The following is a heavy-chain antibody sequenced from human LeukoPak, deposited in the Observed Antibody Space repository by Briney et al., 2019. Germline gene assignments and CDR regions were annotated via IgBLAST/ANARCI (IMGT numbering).Heavy chain of an antibody. D-gene: IGHD3-22*01. V-gene: IGHV3-9*01. CDR1: GFTFDGYA. J-gene: IGHJ6*02. CDR2: ISWNSGSI. CDR3: AKAIDSSGYYYYYAMDV. Sequence: PGGSLRLSCAASGFTFDGYAMHWVRQAPGKGLEWVSGISWNSGSIGYADSVKGRFTISRDNAKNSLYLQMNSLRAEDTALYYCAKAIDSSGYYYYYAMDVWAKGPRSPPP.